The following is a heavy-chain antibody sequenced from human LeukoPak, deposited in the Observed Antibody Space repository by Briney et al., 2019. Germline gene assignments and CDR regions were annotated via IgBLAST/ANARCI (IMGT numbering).Heavy chain of an antibody. CDR2: ISSGGST. CDR3: ASAVSSGWDYFDQ. J-gene: IGHJ4*02. V-gene: IGHV3-53*01. CDR1: GFTVSSSY. D-gene: IGHD6-19*01. Sequence: PGGSLRLSCAASGFTVSSSYMSWVRQAPGKGLEWVSVISSGGSTYYADSVKGRFTISRDDSKNTLYLQMNSLRAGDTAVYCCASAVSSGWDYFDQWGQGTLVTVSS.